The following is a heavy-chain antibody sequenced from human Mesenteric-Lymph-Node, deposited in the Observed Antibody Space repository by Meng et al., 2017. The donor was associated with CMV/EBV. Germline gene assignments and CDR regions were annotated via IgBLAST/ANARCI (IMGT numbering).Heavy chain of an antibody. CDR1: SGYINNGGDY. CDR3: ARDLAGRRYFDP. Sequence: CTVSSGYINNGGDYWSWIRHHPGKGLEWIGSIYHTGSTYYNPSLKSRLTMSVDTSKSQFSLKLSSVTAADTAVYYCARDLAGRRYFDPWGRGTLVTVSS. CDR2: IYHTGST. V-gene: IGHV4-31*03. J-gene: IGHJ2*01.